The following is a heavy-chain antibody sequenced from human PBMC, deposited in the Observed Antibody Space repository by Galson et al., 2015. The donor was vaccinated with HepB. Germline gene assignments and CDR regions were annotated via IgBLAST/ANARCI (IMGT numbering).Heavy chain of an antibody. CDR3: AKTTNNYYERSGYYCLDY. D-gene: IGHD3-22*01. V-gene: IGHV3-30*18. CDR2: ISYDGSNK. J-gene: IGHJ4*02. Sequence: SLRLSCAASGFTFSSYGMHWVRQAPGKGLEWVAVISYDGSNKYYADSVKGRFTISRDNSKNTLYLQMNSLRAEDTAVYYCAKTTNNYYERSGYYCLDYWGQGTLVTVSS. CDR1: GFTFSSYG.